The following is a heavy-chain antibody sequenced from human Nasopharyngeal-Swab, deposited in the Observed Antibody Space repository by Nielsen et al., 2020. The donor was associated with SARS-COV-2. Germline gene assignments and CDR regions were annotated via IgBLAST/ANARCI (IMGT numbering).Heavy chain of an antibody. CDR3: ATDSSGYHDAFDI. V-gene: IGHV1-58*01. J-gene: IGHJ3*02. Sequence: WVRQAPGQRLEWIGLFVVGSGNTNYAQKFQERVTITRDMSTSTAYMELSSLRSEDTAVYYCATDSSGYHDAFDIWGQGTMVTVSS. D-gene: IGHD3-22*01. CDR2: FVVGSGNT.